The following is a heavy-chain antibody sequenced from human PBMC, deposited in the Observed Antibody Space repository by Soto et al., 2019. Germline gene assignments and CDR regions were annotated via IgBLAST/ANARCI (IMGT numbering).Heavy chain of an antibody. J-gene: IGHJ5*02. CDR1: GFSFSSYG. D-gene: IGHD2-2*01. CDR3: ARPQLGVHDNWFDP. CDR2: ISSSGSTI. V-gene: IGHV3-48*04. Sequence: GGSLRLSCAGSGFSFSSYGMHWVRQAPGKGLEWVSYISSSGSTIYYADSVKGRFTISRDNAKNSLYLQMNSLRAEDTAVYYCARPQLGVHDNWFDPWGQGTLVTVSS.